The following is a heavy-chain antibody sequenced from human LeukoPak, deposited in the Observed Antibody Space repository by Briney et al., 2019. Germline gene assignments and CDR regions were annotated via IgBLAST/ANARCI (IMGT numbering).Heavy chain of an antibody. V-gene: IGHV4-4*02. CDR1: GGSISSSNW. CDR3: ASTIPLQGWFDP. Sequence: ASETLSLTCAVSGGSISSSNWWSWVRQPPGQGLEWIGEIYHSGSTNYNPSLKSRVTISVDKSKNQFSLKLSSVTAADTAVYYCASTIPLQGWFDPWGQGTLVTVSS. CDR2: IYHSGST. J-gene: IGHJ5*02. D-gene: IGHD3-9*01.